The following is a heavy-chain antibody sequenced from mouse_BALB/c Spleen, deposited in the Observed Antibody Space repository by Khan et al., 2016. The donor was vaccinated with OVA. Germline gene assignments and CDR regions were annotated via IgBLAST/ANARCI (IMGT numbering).Heavy chain of an antibody. J-gene: IGHJ4*01. D-gene: IGHD1-3*01. V-gene: IGHV5-12*02. CDR1: GFTFSDYY. Sequence: EVELVESGGGLVQPGGSLKLSCATSGFTFSDYYIYWVRQTPEKRLEWVAYISNGGGFTYYPDTIEGRFTISRDNAKNTLYLQMSRLKSEDTARYYCARQLNGAMDYWGQGTSVTVSS. CDR2: ISNGGGFT. CDR3: ARQLNGAMDY.